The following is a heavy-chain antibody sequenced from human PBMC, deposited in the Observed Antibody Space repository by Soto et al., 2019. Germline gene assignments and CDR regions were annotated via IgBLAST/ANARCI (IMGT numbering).Heavy chain of an antibody. J-gene: IGHJ4*02. CDR2: VSHDGGNT. CDR3: AKGGRQWLVTSDFNY. CDR1: GFTFSDYA. D-gene: IGHD6-19*01. V-gene: IGHV3-30*18. Sequence: VQLVESGGGVVQPGRSLRLSCAASGFTFSDYAMHWVRQAPGKRLEWVAVVSHDGGNTHYADSVKGRFTISRDSSKNTVSLGMTGLRAEDTAVYYCAKGGRQWLVTSDFNYWGQGALGTVSS.